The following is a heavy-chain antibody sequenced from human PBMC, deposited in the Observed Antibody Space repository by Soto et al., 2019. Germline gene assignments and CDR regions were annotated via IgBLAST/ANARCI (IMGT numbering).Heavy chain of an antibody. V-gene: IGHV3-74*01. Sequence: GGSLRIPCEVSGFTIRTYGISWVRPAPGKGLEWVSRINSEGGSAVYTDSVKGRFTISRDNAKNTLYLQMNNLRAEDTAVYYCVRDQSVAGPTALFDPWGQGVLVTVSS. J-gene: IGHJ5*02. D-gene: IGHD6-19*01. CDR2: INSEGGSA. CDR3: VRDQSVAGPTALFDP. CDR1: GFTIRTYG.